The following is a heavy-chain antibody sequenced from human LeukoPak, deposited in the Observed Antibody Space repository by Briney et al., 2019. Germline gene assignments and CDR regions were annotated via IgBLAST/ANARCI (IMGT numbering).Heavy chain of an antibody. J-gene: IGHJ6*03. CDR2: IYPGDSDT. V-gene: IGHV5-51*01. Sequence: GESLGISCKGSGYSFTSYWIGWVRQMPGKGLEWMGIIYPGDSDTRYSPSFQGQVTISADKSISTAYLQWSSLKASDTAVYYCARDYYDSSGYPYYYYYYYMDVWGKGTTVTVSS. CDR3: ARDYYDSSGYPYYYYYYYMDV. CDR1: GYSFTSYW. D-gene: IGHD3-22*01.